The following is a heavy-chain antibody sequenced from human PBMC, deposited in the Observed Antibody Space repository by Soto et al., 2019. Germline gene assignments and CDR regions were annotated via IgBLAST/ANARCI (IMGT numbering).Heavy chain of an antibody. CDR3: ARDHRPPITKIANYYYGMDV. V-gene: IGHV3-21*03. CDR2: ISRSSSYI. D-gene: IGHD3-22*01. CDR1: GFTFSSYS. Sequence: GGALRPFCAASGFTFSSYSMNWVRQAPGRGLEWVSSISRSSSYISYADSVKRRFTISRDNAKHSLYLQMNILRAEDTAVNYCARDHRPPITKIANYYYGMDVWGQGITVTVS. J-gene: IGHJ6*02.